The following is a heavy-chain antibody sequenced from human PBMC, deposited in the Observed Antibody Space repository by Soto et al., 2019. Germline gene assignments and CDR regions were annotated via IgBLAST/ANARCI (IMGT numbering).Heavy chain of an antibody. V-gene: IGHV3-74*01. CDR3: ARGGGMGVDY. Sequence: GGSLRLSGTASGFTFNTHWIHWVRQAPWKGLVWVSRIYFDGITTNYADSVKGRLTVSRDNAKNTVYLHVNTLRDEDTAVYYCARGGGMGVDYWGQRTLVAVCS. J-gene: IGHJ4*02. D-gene: IGHD1-26*01. CDR2: IYFDGITT. CDR1: GFTFNTHW.